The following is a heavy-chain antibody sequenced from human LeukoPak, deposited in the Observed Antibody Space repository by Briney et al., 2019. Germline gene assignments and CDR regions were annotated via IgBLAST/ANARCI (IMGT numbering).Heavy chain of an antibody. Sequence: GGSLRLSCAASGFTLSDYYMVWVRQAPGKGLEWVSLSSSSGSINYYVDSVKGRFTVSRDNAKNSVYLQMNGLRAEDTAVYYCAREALFGVVDYFDYWGQGTLVSVSS. D-gene: IGHD3-3*01. CDR3: AREALFGVVDYFDY. CDR2: SSSSGSIN. J-gene: IGHJ4*02. V-gene: IGHV3-11*01. CDR1: GFTLSDYY.